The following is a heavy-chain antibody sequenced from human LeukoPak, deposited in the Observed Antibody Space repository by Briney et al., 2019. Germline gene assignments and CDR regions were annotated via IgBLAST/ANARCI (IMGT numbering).Heavy chain of an antibody. J-gene: IGHJ3*02. CDR3: ARGGQWELEGPDAFDI. CDR1: GYTFTGYY. Sequence: ASVKVSCKASGYTFTGYYMHWVRQAPGQGLEWMGWINPNSGGTNYAQKIQGRVTMTRDTSISTAYMELSRLRSDDTAVYYCARGGQWELEGPDAFDIWGQGTMVTVSS. CDR2: INPNSGGT. D-gene: IGHD1-26*01. V-gene: IGHV1-2*02.